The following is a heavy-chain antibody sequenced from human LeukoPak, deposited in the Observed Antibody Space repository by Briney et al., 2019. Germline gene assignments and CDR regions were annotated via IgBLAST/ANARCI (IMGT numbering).Heavy chain of an antibody. Sequence: ASVKVSCKASGYIFTSYYMHWVRQAPGQGLEWMGIINPSSGSTSYAQKFQDRVKMTRNTSRSTVYMELSSLRSEDTAVYYCARRAGDHYYFDYWGQGTLVTVSS. CDR2: INPSSGST. CDR3: ARRAGDHYYFDY. V-gene: IGHV1-46*01. CDR1: GYIFTSYY. D-gene: IGHD7-27*01. J-gene: IGHJ4*02.